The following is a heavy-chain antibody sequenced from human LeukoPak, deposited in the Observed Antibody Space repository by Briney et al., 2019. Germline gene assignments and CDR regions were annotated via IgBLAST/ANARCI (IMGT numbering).Heavy chain of an antibody. CDR2: ISSISSTI. CDR1: GFTFNGYG. Sequence: GGSLRLSCAASGFTFNGYGMNWVRQAPGKGLEWVSYISSISSTIHYADSVKGRFTISRDNSKNTLYLQMNSLRAEDTAVYYCAREFGGGSGSYTADYWGQGTLVTVSS. V-gene: IGHV3-48*01. CDR3: AREFGGGSGSYTADY. J-gene: IGHJ4*02. D-gene: IGHD3-10*01.